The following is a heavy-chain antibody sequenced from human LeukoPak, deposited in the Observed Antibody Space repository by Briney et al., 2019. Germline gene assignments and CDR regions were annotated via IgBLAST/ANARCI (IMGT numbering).Heavy chain of an antibody. D-gene: IGHD3-22*01. J-gene: IGHJ5*02. CDR1: GGSISSYY. Sequence: SETLSLTCTVSGGSISSYYWSWLRQPAGKGLEWIGRIYASGNTDYNPSLTSRVTISIDTSKSQFSLRLTSVTAADTAVYYCARDYYDSSGYSLFALWGQGTLVTVSS. V-gene: IGHV4-4*07. CDR3: ARDYYDSSGYSLFAL. CDR2: IYASGNT.